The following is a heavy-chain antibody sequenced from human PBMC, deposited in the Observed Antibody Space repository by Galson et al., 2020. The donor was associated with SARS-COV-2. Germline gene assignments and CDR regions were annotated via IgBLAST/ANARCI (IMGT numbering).Heavy chain of an antibody. Sequence: GESLKISCVASGFSFRDYYMGWIRQAQGKGLDWVSYISSSGVTMFHADSVKGRFTISRNNAMNSLYLQMNSLRDEDAAVYYCARVGSSGYYEMLGHWVQGTLVTV. CDR3: ARVGSSGYYEMLGH. V-gene: IGHV3-11*01. CDR1: GFSFRDYY. J-gene: IGHJ5*02. CDR2: ISSSGVTM. D-gene: IGHD3-22*01.